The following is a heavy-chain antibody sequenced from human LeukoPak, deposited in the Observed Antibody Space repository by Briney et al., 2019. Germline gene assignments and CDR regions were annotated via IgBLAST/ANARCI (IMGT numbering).Heavy chain of an antibody. D-gene: IGHD6-19*01. J-gene: IGHJ6*02. CDR3: ARGNSGWALGYYYYYGMDV. CDR1: GGSFSGYY. V-gene: IGHV4-34*01. Sequence: KPSETLSLTCAVYGGSFSGYYWSWIRQPPGKGLEWIGEINHSGSTNYNPSLKSRVTISVDTSKNQFSLKLSSVTAADTAVYYCARGNSGWALGYYYYYGMDVWGQGTTVTVSS. CDR2: INHSGST.